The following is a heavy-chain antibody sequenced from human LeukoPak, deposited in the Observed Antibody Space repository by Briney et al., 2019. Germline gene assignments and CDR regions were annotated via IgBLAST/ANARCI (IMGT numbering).Heavy chain of an antibody. V-gene: IGHV3-20*04. CDR2: INWNGGST. J-gene: IGHJ4*02. CDR1: GFTFDDYG. D-gene: IGHD6-19*01. CDR3: AREGAGTCSDY. Sequence: GGSLRLSCAASGFTFDDYGMSWVRQAPGKGLEWVSGINWNGGSTGYAESVKGRFTISRDNAKNSLYLQMNSLRAADTALYYCAREGAGTCSDYWGQGTLVTVAS.